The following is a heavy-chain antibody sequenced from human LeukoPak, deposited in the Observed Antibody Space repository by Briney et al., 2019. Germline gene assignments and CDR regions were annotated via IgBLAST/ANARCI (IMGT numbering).Heavy chain of an antibody. V-gene: IGHV3-23*01. Sequence: GGSLRLSCAVSGITLSNYGMSWVRQAPGKGLEWVTGISDSGGRTNYADSVKGRFAISRDNPRNTLYLQMNSLRAEDTAVYFCAKRGVVIRVILVGFHKEAYYFDSWGQGALVTVSS. CDR2: ISDSGGRT. D-gene: IGHD3-22*01. CDR1: GITLSNYG. CDR3: AKRGVVIRVILVGFHKEAYYFDS. J-gene: IGHJ4*02.